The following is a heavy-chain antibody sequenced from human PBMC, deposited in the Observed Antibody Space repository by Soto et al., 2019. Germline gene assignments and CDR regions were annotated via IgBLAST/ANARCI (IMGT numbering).Heavy chain of an antibody. Sequence: GASVKVSCKASGYTFTSYYMHWVRQAPGQGLEWMGIINPSGGSTSYAQKFQGRVTMTRDTSTSTVYMELSSLRSEDTAVYYCARDPPLYYYDSSGYLPWGQGTLVTVSS. D-gene: IGHD3-22*01. J-gene: IGHJ5*02. CDR2: INPSGGST. CDR3: ARDPPLYYYDSSGYLP. CDR1: GYTFTSYY. V-gene: IGHV1-46*01.